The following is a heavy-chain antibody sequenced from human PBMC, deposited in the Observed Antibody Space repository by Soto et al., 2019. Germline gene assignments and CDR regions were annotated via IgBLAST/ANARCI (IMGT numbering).Heavy chain of an antibody. CDR1: GFSFRSFG. CDR2: IRYDGSNQ. CDR3: ARDTGNAMIDI. Sequence: QVQLVESGGGVVQSGRSLRLSCAASGFSFRSFGMHWVRQAPGMGLEWVALIRYDGSNQYYADSVKGRFTISRDNSKNTVYLQMNSLRAEDTASYYRARDTGNAMIDIWGQGTMVTVSS. D-gene: IGHD2-8*02. J-gene: IGHJ3*02. V-gene: IGHV3-33*01.